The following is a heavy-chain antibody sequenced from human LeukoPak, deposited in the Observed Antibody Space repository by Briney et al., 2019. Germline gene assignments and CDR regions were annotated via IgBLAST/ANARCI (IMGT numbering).Heavy chain of an antibody. CDR1: GYSISSGYY. Sequence: SETLSPTCTVSGYSISSGYYWSWLRPPPGKGLEWIGYIYYSGSTNYNPSLKSRVTISVDTSKNQYSLKLSSVTAADTAVYYCARGWDGTFGYWGQGTLVTVSS. J-gene: IGHJ4*02. V-gene: IGHV4-38-2*02. CDR3: ARGWDGTFGY. CDR2: IYYSGST. D-gene: IGHD6-19*01.